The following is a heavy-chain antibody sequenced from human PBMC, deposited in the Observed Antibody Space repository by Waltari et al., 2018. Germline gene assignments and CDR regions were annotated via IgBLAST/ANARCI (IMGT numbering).Heavy chain of an antibody. Sequence: QVQLQQWGAGLLKPSETLSLTCAVYGGSFSGYYWSWIRQPPGKGLEWIGEINHSGRTNTTPALKSRVTISVDTSKNQFSLKLSSVTAADTAVYYCARGAAGYYYYYGMDVWGQGTTVTVSS. J-gene: IGHJ6*02. CDR3: ARGAAGYYYYYGMDV. CDR1: GGSFSGYY. CDR2: INHSGRT. V-gene: IGHV4-34*01. D-gene: IGHD6-25*01.